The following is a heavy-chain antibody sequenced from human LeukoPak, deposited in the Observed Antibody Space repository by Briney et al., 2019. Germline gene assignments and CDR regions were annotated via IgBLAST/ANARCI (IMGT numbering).Heavy chain of an antibody. CDR1: GGSFSGYY. CDR2: INHSGST. Sequence: SETLSLTCAVYGGSFSGYYWSWIRQPPGKGLEWIGEINHSGSTNYNPSLKSRVTISVDTSKNQFSLKLSSVTAADTAVYYCARGSRYYDSSGPGENGMDVWGQGTTVTVSS. J-gene: IGHJ6*02. V-gene: IGHV4-34*01. CDR3: ARGSRYYDSSGPGENGMDV. D-gene: IGHD3-22*01.